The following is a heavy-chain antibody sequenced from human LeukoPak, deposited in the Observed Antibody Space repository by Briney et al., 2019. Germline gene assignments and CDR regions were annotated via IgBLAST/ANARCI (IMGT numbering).Heavy chain of an antibody. J-gene: IGHJ4*02. CDR2: IIPNSGAA. CDR3: ARTKIGDPFDY. V-gene: IGHV1-2*02. Sequence: ASVKVFCKASGYTFTGYNIHWVRQAPGQGLEWMGWIIPNSGAAGYAQKFQGRVTMTRDTSINTAYMELSRLRSDDTALYFCARTKIGDPFDYWGQGTLVTLPS. D-gene: IGHD3-16*01. CDR1: GYTFTGYN.